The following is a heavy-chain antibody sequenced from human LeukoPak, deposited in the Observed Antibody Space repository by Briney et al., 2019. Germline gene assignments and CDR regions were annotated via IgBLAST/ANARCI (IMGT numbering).Heavy chain of an antibody. CDR2: IYYSGST. D-gene: IGHD3-10*01. CDR1: GASITTYY. J-gene: IGHJ5*02. Sequence: SETLSLTCTVSGASITTYYWSWIRQPPGKGLEWIGSIYYSGSTYYNPSLKSRVTISVDTSKNQFSLKLSSVTAADTAVYYCARDRTRITMVRGVITDNWFDPWGQGTLVTVSS. V-gene: IGHV4-59*12. CDR3: ARDRTRITMVRGVITDNWFDP.